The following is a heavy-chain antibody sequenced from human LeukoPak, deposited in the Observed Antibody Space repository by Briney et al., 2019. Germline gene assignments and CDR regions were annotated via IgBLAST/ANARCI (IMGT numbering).Heavy chain of an antibody. CDR1: GFTFSNYW. CDR3: AGAGLYCDRTTCYFDY. J-gene: IGHJ4*02. V-gene: IGHV3-7*04. Sequence: GGSLRLSCAASGFTFSNYWMTWVRQAPGKGLEWVASIKQDGSDKYYADSVQGRFAISRDNAKNSLSLQMYSLAAEDSALYYCAGAGLYCDRTTCYFDYWGQGILVTVSS. CDR2: IKQDGSDK. D-gene: IGHD2-2*01.